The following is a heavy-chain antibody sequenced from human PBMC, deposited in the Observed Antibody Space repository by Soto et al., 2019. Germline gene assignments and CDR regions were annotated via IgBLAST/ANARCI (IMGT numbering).Heavy chain of an antibody. CDR2: ISSSNNII. CDR3: ARDRSSGRSYWFDP. V-gene: IGHV3-48*02. Sequence: GGSLRLSCAASGFTFSSYSMNWVRQAPGKGLEWVSYISSSNNIIYYADSVKGRFTISRDNAKNSLYLQMNSLRDEDTAVYFCARDRSSGRSYWFDPWGQGTLVTVSS. J-gene: IGHJ5*02. D-gene: IGHD3-22*01. CDR1: GFTFSSYS.